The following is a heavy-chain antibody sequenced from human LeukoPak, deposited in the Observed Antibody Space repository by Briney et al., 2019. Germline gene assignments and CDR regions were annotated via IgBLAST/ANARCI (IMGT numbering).Heavy chain of an antibody. Sequence: PGGSLRLSCAASGFSFSSYSMNWVRQAPGKGLEWVSSISSSSSYIYYADSVKGRFTISRDNAKNSLYLQMNSLRAEDTAVYYCARDSWNDCSGGSCYSNYWGQGTLVTVSS. CDR2: ISSSSSYI. J-gene: IGHJ4*02. CDR1: GFSFSSYS. CDR3: ARDSWNDCSGGSCYSNY. D-gene: IGHD2-15*01. V-gene: IGHV3-21*01.